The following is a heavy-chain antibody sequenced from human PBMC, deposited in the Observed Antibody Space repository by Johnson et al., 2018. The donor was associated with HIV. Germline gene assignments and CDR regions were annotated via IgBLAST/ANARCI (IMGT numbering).Heavy chain of an antibody. CDR3: ISPERAAAGFLT. D-gene: IGHD6-13*01. CDR1: GVTFRKFA. V-gene: IGHV3-49*04. Sequence: VQLVESGGGLIQPGRSLRLSCTGSGVTFRKFAMGWVRRAPGQGLEWIGFITSTADGGTTQYAASVRGRFTISRDDSKSIAYLQMNSLKAEDTAVYYCISPERAAAGFLTWGQGAMVTVSS. CDR2: ITSTADGGTT. J-gene: IGHJ3*01.